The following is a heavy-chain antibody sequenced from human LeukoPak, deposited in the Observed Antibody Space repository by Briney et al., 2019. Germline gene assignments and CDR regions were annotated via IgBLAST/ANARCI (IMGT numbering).Heavy chain of an antibody. Sequence: ASVKVSCKASGYTFTSYGISWVRQAPGQGLEWMGWISAYNGNTNYAQKLQGRVTMTTDTSTSTAYMELRSMRSDYTAVYCYARRPRVAVMDGMDVWGQGTTVTVSS. V-gene: IGHV1-18*01. CDR2: ISAYNGNT. CDR3: ARRPRVAVMDGMDV. CDR1: GYTFTSYG. J-gene: IGHJ6*02.